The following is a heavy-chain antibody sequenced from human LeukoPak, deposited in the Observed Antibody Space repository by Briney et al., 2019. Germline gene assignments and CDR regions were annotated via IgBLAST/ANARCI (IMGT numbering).Heavy chain of an antibody. CDR1: GFTFSSYG. Sequence: GGSLRLSCAASGFTFSSYGMHWVRQAPGKGLEWVAVIWYDGSNKYYADSVKGRFTISRDNSKNTLYLQMNSLRAEDTAVYYCAKVIGSWGNDYWGQGTLVTVSS. V-gene: IGHV3-33*06. CDR3: AKVIGSWGNDY. D-gene: IGHD6-13*01. CDR2: IWYDGSNK. J-gene: IGHJ4*02.